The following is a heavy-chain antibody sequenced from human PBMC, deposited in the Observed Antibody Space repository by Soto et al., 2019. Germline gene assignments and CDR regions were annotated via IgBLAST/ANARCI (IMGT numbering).Heavy chain of an antibody. V-gene: IGHV3-48*02. CDR1: GFTFSSYS. J-gene: IGHJ6*02. CDR3: ARDVVGRDYSNPYYYYYGMDV. CDR2: ISSSSSTI. D-gene: IGHD4-4*01. Sequence: GSLRLSCAASGFTFSSYSMNWVRQAPGKGLEWVSYISSSSSTIYYADSVKGRFTISRDNAKNSLYLQMNSLRDEDTAVYYCARDVVGRDYSNPYYYYYGMDVWGQGTTVTVSS.